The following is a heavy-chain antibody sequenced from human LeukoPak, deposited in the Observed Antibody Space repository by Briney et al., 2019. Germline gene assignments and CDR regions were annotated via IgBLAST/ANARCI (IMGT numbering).Heavy chain of an antibody. V-gene: IGHV1-24*01. D-gene: IGHD7-27*01. CDR1: GYTLTELS. J-gene: IGHJ4*02. CDR2: FDPEDGET. CDR3: ARGGLTGYCFDY. Sequence: ASVKVSCKVSGYTLTELSMHWVRQAPGKGLEWMGGFDPEDGETIYAQKCQGRVTMTEDTSTDTAYMELSSLRSEDTAGYYCARGGLTGYCFDYWGQGTLVTVSS.